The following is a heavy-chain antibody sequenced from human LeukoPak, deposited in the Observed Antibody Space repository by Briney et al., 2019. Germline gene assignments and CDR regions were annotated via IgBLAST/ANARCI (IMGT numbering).Heavy chain of an antibody. CDR3: ARVGATGATADN. Sequence: ASVKVSCKASGYIFTTYYMHLLRQAPGQGPEWMGIINPRGGSTDYAQKFQGRVTMTSDTSTSTVYMELKSLRSEDTAVYFCARVGATGATADNWGQGTLVTVSS. V-gene: IGHV1-46*01. D-gene: IGHD2-21*02. CDR2: INPRGGST. CDR1: GYIFTTYY. J-gene: IGHJ4*02.